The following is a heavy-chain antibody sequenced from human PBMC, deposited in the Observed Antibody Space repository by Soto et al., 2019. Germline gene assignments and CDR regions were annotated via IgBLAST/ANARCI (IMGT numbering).Heavy chain of an antibody. CDR1: GFTFGDYA. CDR3: TRGPHMTTVTPHWFDP. Sequence: GGSLRLSCTASGFTFGDYAMSWFRQAPGKGLEWVGFIRSKAYGGTTEYAASVKGRFTISRDDSKSIAYLQMNSLKTEDTAVYYCTRGPHMTTVTPHWFDPWGQGTLVTVSS. V-gene: IGHV3-49*03. CDR2: IRSKAYGGTT. D-gene: IGHD4-17*01. J-gene: IGHJ5*02.